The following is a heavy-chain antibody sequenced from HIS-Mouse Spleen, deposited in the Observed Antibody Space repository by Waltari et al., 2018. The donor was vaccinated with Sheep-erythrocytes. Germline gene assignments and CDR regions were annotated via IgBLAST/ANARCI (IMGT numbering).Heavy chain of an antibody. V-gene: IGHV3-21*01. Sequence: EVQLVESGGGLVKPGGSLRLSCAASGFTFSSYSMNWVRQAPGKGLEWVSSISSSSSYIYYADSVKGRFTISRDNAKNSLYLQMNSLRAEDTAVYYCARTSSSSDYFDYWGQGTLVTVSS. CDR2: ISSSSSYI. J-gene: IGHJ4*02. CDR3: ARTSSSSDYFDY. D-gene: IGHD6-6*01. CDR1: GFTFSSYS.